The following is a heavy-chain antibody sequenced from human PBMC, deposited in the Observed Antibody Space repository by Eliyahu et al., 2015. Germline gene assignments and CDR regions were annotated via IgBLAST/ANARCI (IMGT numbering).Heavy chain of an antibody. CDR3: AREVYLDDSFDY. V-gene: IGHV3-48*03. CDR1: GFTFSSYE. Sequence: EVQLVESGGGLVQPGGSLRLSCAAFGFTFSSYEMNWVRQAPGKGLEWVSYISSSGSTIYYADSVKGRFTISRDNAKNSLDLQMNSLRAEDTAVYYCAREVYLDDSFDYWGQGTLVTVSS. J-gene: IGHJ4*01. CDR2: ISSSGSTI. D-gene: IGHD2-8*01.